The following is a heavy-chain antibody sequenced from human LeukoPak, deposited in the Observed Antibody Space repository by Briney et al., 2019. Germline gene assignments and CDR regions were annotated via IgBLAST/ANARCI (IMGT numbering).Heavy chain of an antibody. CDR2: IYSSSSYI. CDR1: GFTFSSYT. V-gene: IGHV3-21*01. CDR3: ARGHVATIIPRNDAFDI. D-gene: IGHD5-24*01. Sequence: PGGSLRLSCAASGFTFSSYTMNWVRQAPGKGLEWVSSIYSSSSYIYYADSVKGRFAISRDNAKNSLYLQMNSLRAEDTAVYYCARGHVATIIPRNDAFDIWGQGTLVTVSS. J-gene: IGHJ3*02.